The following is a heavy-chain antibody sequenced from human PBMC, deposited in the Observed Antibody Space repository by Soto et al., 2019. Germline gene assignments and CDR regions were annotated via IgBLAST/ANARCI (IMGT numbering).Heavy chain of an antibody. CDR1: GGSISSSSYY. J-gene: IGHJ4*02. D-gene: IGHD3-3*01. CDR3: ARPSVIFGVVIRGFDY. V-gene: IGHV4-39*01. Sequence: QLQLQESGPGLVKPSEALSLTCTVSGGSISSSSYYWGWIRQPPGKGLEWIGSIYYSGSTYYHPSRKSRVTISVDTSKNQFSLKLSSVNAADTAVYYCARPSVIFGVVIRGFDYWGQGTLVTVSS. CDR2: IYYSGST.